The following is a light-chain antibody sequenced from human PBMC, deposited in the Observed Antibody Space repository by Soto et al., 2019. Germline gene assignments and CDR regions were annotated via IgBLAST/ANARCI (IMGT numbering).Light chain of an antibody. V-gene: IGKV3-15*01. CDR2: GAS. CDR3: QQYNNWSPST. Sequence: EIVMTQSPDTLSVSPVERASLSCRASQSVSSNLAWYQQKPGRAPRLLIYGASTRATGIPARFSGSGSGTDFTLTISSLQSEDVGVYYCQQYNNWSPSTFGQGTRLEIK. CDR1: QSVSSN. J-gene: IGKJ5*01.